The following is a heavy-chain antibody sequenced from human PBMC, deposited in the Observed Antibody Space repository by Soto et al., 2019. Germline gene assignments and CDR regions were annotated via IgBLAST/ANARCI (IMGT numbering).Heavy chain of an antibody. CDR3: ARGYYDSSGYSTYYFDY. CDR2: IYHSGST. CDR1: GGSISSGGYS. Sequence: PSETLSLTCAVSGGSISSGGYSWSWIRQPPGKGLEWIGYIYHSGSTYYNPSLKSRVTISVDRSKNQFSLKLSSVTAADTAVYYCARGYYDSSGYSTYYFDYWGQGTLVTVSS. J-gene: IGHJ4*02. V-gene: IGHV4-30-2*01. D-gene: IGHD3-22*01.